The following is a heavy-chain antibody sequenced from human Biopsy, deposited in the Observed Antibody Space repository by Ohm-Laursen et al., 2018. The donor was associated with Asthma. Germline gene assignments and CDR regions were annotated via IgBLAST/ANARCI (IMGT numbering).Heavy chain of an antibody. D-gene: IGHD2-8*01. CDR2: IKSKTDGGTT. Sequence: SLRLSCAASGFTLGDYAMSWFRQAPGKGLEWVGRIKSKTDGGTTDYAAPVKGRFTISRDDSKNTLYLQMNSLKTEDTAVYYCTTDALLYSSADYWGQGTLVTVSS. V-gene: IGHV3-15*01. CDR1: GFTLGDYA. CDR3: TTDALLYSSADY. J-gene: IGHJ4*02.